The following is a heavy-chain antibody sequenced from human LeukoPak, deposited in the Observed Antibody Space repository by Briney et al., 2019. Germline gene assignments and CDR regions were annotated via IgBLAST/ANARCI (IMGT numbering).Heavy chain of an antibody. CDR1: GFSLSTGGVG. CDR3: AHSVSLDFNYWYFDL. J-gene: IGHJ2*01. CDR2: IYWDDDK. V-gene: IGHV2-5*02. Sequence: KRSGPTLVNPTQTLTLTCTFSGFSLSTGGVGVGWIRQPPGKALERLSLIYWDDDKRYSPSLKSRLTITKDTSKNQVVLTMTNMDPVDTATYYCAHSVSLDFNYWYFDLWGRGTLVTVSS. D-gene: IGHD1-1*01.